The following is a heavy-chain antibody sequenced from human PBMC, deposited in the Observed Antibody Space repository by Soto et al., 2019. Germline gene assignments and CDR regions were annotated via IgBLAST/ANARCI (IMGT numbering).Heavy chain of an antibody. V-gene: IGHV1-3*01. CDR1: GYTFTSYA. J-gene: IGHJ3*02. CDR2: INAGNGNT. CDR3: ARAGDYFVSGSYVSVI. Sequence: QVQLVQSGAEVKKPGASVKVSCKASGYTFTSYAMHWVRQAPGQRLEWMGWINAGNGNTKYSQKFQGRVTITRNTSARTAYMELGSLGSENRAVYYCARAGDYFVSGSYVSVIWGQGTMVTVS. D-gene: IGHD3-10*01.